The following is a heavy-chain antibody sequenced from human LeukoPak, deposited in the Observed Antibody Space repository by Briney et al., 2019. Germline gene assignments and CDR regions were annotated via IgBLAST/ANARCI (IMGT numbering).Heavy chain of an antibody. Sequence: GGSLRLSCVVSGFSLNNFWMSWVRQAPGKGVEWVANIKEDGSDKYYADSVKGRFTISRDIAKNSLYLQMNSLRAEDTAVYYCAKRKRLEWLFLDWGQGTLVTVSS. J-gene: IGHJ4*02. CDR3: AKRKRLEWLFLD. CDR2: IKEDGSDK. V-gene: IGHV3-7*03. CDR1: GFSLNNFW. D-gene: IGHD3-3*01.